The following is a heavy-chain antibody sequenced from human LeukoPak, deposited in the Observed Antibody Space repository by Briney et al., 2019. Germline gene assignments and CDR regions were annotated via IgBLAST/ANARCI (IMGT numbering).Heavy chain of an antibody. V-gene: IGHV4-59*12. J-gene: IGHJ5*02. CDR1: GGSISSYY. D-gene: IGHD5-12*01. CDR3: ARGYSGYDYYWFDP. CDR2: IYHSGST. Sequence: SETLSLTCTVSGGSISSYYWSWIRQPPGKGLEWIGYIYHSGSTYYNPSLKSRVTISVDRSKNQFSLKLSSVTAADTAVYYCARGYSGYDYYWFDPWGQGTLVTVSS.